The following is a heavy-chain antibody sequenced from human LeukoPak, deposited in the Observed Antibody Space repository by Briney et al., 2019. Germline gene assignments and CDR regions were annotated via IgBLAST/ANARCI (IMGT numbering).Heavy chain of an antibody. CDR3: ARGAGDSRRIDLHLQH. Sequence: KPSETLSLTCTVSGGAISSYYWSWIRRLPGKGLEWIGYIYYTGSTNYNPSLKSRVTISVDTSKNQFSLKLSSLTAADTAVYYCARGAGDSRRIDLHLQHWGQGTLVTVSS. J-gene: IGHJ1*01. CDR2: IYYTGST. CDR1: GGAISSYY. V-gene: IGHV4-59*01. D-gene: IGHD3-22*01.